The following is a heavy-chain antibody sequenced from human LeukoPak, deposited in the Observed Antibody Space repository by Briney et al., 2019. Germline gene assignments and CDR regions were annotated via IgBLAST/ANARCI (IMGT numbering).Heavy chain of an antibody. Sequence: PGGSLRLSCAASGFTFSNYWMHWVRQAPGKGLVWVSRTNPDGTRTTYADSVKGRFTISRDNAKNTLYLQMDSLRAEDTAVYYCARASQWLAFDYWGQGTLVTVSS. V-gene: IGHV3-74*01. D-gene: IGHD6-19*01. CDR1: GFTFSNYW. CDR3: ARASQWLAFDY. J-gene: IGHJ4*02. CDR2: TNPDGTRT.